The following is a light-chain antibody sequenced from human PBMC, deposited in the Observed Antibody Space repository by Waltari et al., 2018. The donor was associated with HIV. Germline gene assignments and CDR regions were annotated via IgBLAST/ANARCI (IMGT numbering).Light chain of an antibody. CDR1: SSDVGGYKY. CDR2: EVN. V-gene: IGLV2-8*01. Sequence: QSALTQHPSASGSPGLSVTISCTGTSSDVGGYKYVAWYQQHPGKAPKLMIYEVNKRPSGVPDRFSGSKSANTASLTVSGLQADDEADYYCNSYAGSNNWVFGGGTKLTVL. J-gene: IGLJ3*02. CDR3: NSYAGSNNWV.